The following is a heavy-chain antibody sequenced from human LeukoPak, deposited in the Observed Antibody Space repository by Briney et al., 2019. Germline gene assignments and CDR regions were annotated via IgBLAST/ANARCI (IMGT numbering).Heavy chain of an antibody. CDR2: INPSGGST. CDR1: GYTFTDYF. D-gene: IGHD3-9*01. CDR3: ARGSRPVYNLLTGKRYFDY. J-gene: IGHJ4*02. Sequence: ASVKVSCKASGYTFTDYFMNWVRQAPGQGLEWMGIINPSGGSTTYAQKFRGRLTMTRDMSTSTVYMELSSLRSEDTAVYYCARGSRPVYNLLTGKRYFDYWGQGTLLTVSS. V-gene: IGHV1-46*01.